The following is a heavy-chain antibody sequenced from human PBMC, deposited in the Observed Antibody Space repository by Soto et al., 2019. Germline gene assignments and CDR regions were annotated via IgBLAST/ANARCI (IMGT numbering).Heavy chain of an antibody. CDR2: ISYDGSNK. CDR3: WREGSYGYLDY. CDR1: GFLFISYA. V-gene: IGHV3-30-3*01. D-gene: IGHD5-18*01. J-gene: IGHJ4*02. Sequence: PGVSLSLCCAASGFLFISYAMHWVRQAPGTGLEWVAVISYDGSNKYYADSVKGRFTISRDNSKNTLYLQMNSLRAEDTAGYYCWREGSYGYLDYCARGTLV.